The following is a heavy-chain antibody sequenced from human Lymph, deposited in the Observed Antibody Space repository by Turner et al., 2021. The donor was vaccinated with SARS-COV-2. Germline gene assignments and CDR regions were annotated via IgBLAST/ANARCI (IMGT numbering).Heavy chain of an antibody. CDR1: RFTFSSYA. CDR3: AKGVRGAMIVVVIPYYDY. CDR2: ISGSGGDT. J-gene: IGHJ4*02. Sequence: EVELLESGGGLVQPGGSLRLSCASPRFTFSSYAMSWVRQAPGKGLEWVTAISGSGGDTYYADSVKGRFTISRDNSKNTLYLQMNSLRAEDTAVYYCAKGVRGAMIVVVIPYYDYWGQGTLVTVSS. V-gene: IGHV3-23*01. D-gene: IGHD3-22*01.